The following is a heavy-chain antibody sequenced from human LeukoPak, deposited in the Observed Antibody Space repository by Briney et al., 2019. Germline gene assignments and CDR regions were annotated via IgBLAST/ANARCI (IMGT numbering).Heavy chain of an antibody. D-gene: IGHD3-10*01. Sequence: PGGSLRLSCAASGFTFSDYSMNWVRQAPGKGLEWISSISRRSRHVYYAGSVKGRFTISRDDARISLYLQMNSLRAEDMAVYFCVRDLLGSGSTTAYLYHWGLGTLVTASS. J-gene: IGHJ1*01. V-gene: IGHV3-21*01. CDR1: GFTFSDYS. CDR2: ISRRSRHV. CDR3: VRDLLGSGSTTAYLYH.